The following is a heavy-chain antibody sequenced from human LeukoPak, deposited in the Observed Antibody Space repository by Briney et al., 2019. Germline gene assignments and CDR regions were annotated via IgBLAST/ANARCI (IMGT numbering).Heavy chain of an antibody. Sequence: GGSLRLSCAASGFTVSSNYMSWVRQAPGKGLEWVSVIHSDGITYYADSVKGRFTISRDNSINTLYLQMSNLRAEDTAVYYCARGAVFQGNYDYWGQGTQVTVSS. D-gene: IGHD3-10*01. CDR2: IHSDGIT. V-gene: IGHV3-53*01. CDR1: GFTVSSNY. CDR3: ARGAVFQGNYDY. J-gene: IGHJ4*02.